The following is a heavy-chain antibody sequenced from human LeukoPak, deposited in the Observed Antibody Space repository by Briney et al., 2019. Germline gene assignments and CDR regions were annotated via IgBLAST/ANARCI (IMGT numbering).Heavy chain of an antibody. Sequence: GGSLRLSCAASGFAFSSYGMHWVRQAPGKGLEGVAVIWFDGSNKYYADSVKGRFTISRDNSENTVYLQMNSLRAGDTAVYYCARRLYCSGTSCYTGPDAFDVWGQGTVDTVSS. CDR1: GFAFSSYG. V-gene: IGHV3-33*01. J-gene: IGHJ3*01. D-gene: IGHD2-2*02. CDR2: IWFDGSNK. CDR3: ARRLYCSGTSCYTGPDAFDV.